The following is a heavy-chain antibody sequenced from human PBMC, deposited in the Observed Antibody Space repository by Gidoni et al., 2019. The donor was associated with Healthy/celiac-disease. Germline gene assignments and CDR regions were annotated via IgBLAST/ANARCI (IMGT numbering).Heavy chain of an antibody. CDR3: ASLWGATSGY. Sequence: QVQLQASGPGLVKPSETLSLTCTASGGSISSYYWSWIRQPPGKGLEWIGYIYYSGSTNYNPSLKSRVTISVDTSKNQFSLKLSSVTAADTAVYYCASLWGATSGYWGQGTLVTVSS. J-gene: IGHJ4*02. CDR2: IYYSGST. D-gene: IGHD1-26*01. CDR1: GGSISSYY. V-gene: IGHV4-59*08.